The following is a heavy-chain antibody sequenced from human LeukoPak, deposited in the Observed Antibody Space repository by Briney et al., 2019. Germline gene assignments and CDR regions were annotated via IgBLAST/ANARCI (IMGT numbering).Heavy chain of an antibody. D-gene: IGHD6-19*01. CDR2: SSGSGRTI. CDR1: GFILSNHA. CDR3: AKDSNGWYNY. Sequence: GGSMRLSCAASGFILSNHAMSWVRQAPGKGLQWIAVSSGSGRTIEYEDSVKGRFTISRDNSKGTLYLQMNSLRAEDTAVYYCAKDSNGWYNYWGQGTLVTVSS. J-gene: IGHJ4*02. V-gene: IGHV3-23*01.